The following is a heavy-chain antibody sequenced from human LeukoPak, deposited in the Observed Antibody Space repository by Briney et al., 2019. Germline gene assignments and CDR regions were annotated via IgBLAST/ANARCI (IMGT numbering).Heavy chain of an antibody. CDR1: GFTFSSYG. Sequence: GGTLRLSCAASGFTFSSYGMSWVRQAPGRGLEWVSAISGSGGSTYYADSVKGRFTISRDNSKNTLYLQMNSLRAEDTAVYYCAKDGGLLWFGELIHVAMDVWCKGTTVTISS. CDR2: ISGSGGST. CDR3: AKDGGLLWFGELIHVAMDV. D-gene: IGHD3-10*01. J-gene: IGHJ6*03. V-gene: IGHV3-23*01.